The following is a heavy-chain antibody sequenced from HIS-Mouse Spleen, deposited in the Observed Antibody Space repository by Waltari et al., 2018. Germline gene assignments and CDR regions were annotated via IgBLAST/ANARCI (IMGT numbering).Heavy chain of an antibody. D-gene: IGHD6-13*01. V-gene: IGHV4-39*07. CDR1: GFSLSTSGMC. J-gene: IGHJ2*01. Sequence: ESGPALVKPTQTLTLTCTFSGFSLSTSGMCVSWIRQPPGKGLEWIGSIYYSGSTYYNPSLKSRVPISVDTSKNQFSLKLSSVTAADTAVYYCAREIPYSSSWYDWYFDLWGRGTLVTVSS. CDR2: IYYSGST. CDR3: AREIPYSSSWYDWYFDL.